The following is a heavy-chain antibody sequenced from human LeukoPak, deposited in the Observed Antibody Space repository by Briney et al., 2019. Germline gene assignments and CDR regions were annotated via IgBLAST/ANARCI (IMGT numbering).Heavy chain of an antibody. Sequence: GGSLRLSCAASGFTFSSYSMNWVRQAPGKGLEWVSFISSSSSYIYYADSVKGRFTISRDNAKNSLYLQMNSLRAEDTAVYYCARAPPYYYDSSGYLFGEAFDIWGQGTMVTVSS. V-gene: IGHV3-21*01. J-gene: IGHJ3*02. CDR1: GFTFSSYS. CDR2: ISSSSSYI. CDR3: ARAPPYYYDSSGYLFGEAFDI. D-gene: IGHD3-22*01.